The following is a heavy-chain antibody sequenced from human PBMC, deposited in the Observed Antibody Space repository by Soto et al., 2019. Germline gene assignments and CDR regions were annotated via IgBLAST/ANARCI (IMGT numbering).Heavy chain of an antibody. V-gene: IGHV4-30-2*01. D-gene: IGHD6-13*01. CDR1: GGSISSGGYS. J-gene: IGHJ4*02. CDR2: IYHSGST. Sequence: TSETLSLTCAVSGGSISSGGYSWSWIRQPPGKGLEWIGYIYHSGSTYYNPSLKSRVTISVDRSKNQFSLKLSSVTAADTAVYYCARVKFSIAAAGKPGHFDYWGQGTLVNVSS. CDR3: ARVKFSIAAAGKPGHFDY.